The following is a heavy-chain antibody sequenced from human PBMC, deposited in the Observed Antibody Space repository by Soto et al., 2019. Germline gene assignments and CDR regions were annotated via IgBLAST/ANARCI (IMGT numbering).Heavy chain of an antibody. J-gene: IGHJ5*02. CDR2: ISSSGSTI. CDR1: GFTFSSYE. Sequence: PGGSLRLSCAASGFTFSSYEMNWVRQAPGKGLEWVSYISSSGSTIYYADSVKGRFTISRDNAKNSLYLQMNSLRAEDTAVYYCAREGGATTNWFDPWGQGTLVTVSS. V-gene: IGHV3-48*03. D-gene: IGHD1-26*01. CDR3: AREGGATTNWFDP.